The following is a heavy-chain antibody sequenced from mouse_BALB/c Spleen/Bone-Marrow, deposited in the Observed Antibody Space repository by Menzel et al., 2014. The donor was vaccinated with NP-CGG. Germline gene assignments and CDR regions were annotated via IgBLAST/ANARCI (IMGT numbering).Heavy chain of an antibody. J-gene: IGHJ1*01. D-gene: IGHD1-1*01. CDR2: INPTNGGT. V-gene: IGHV1S81*02. CDR1: GYTFTRYY. CDR3: TRSNYGYWYFDV. Sequence: QVQLVESGAELVKPGASVKSSCKASGYTFTRYYMYWVKQRPGQGLEWIGEINPTNGGTNFNEKFKSKATLTVDKSSSTAYMQLSSLTSEDSAVYYCTRSNYGYWYFDVWGAGTTVTVSS.